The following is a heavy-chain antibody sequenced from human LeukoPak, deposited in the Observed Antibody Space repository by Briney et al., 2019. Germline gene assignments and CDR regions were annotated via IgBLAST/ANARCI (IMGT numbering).Heavy chain of an antibody. CDR1: GFTFNSYW. CDR3: ARVGWELLNLHFDP. Sequence: GGPLRLSCAASGFTFNSYWMNWVRQAPGKGPEWVASIKKDGSQKYYVDSVKGRFTISRDNAQNSLYLRMSSLRVEDTAIYSCARVGWELLNLHFDPWGQGTLVTVSS. CDR2: IKKDGSQK. J-gene: IGHJ5*02. V-gene: IGHV3-7*03. D-gene: IGHD1-26*01.